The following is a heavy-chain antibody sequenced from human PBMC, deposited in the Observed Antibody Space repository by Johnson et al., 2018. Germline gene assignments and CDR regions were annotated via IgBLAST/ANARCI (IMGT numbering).Heavy chain of an antibody. CDR1: GFTFISYS. Sequence: VQLVQSGGGLLQPGGSLRLSCAASGFTFISYSMNWVRQAPGKGLEWVSYISSSSGTIYYADSVKGRFTISRNNAKNSLYLQMNSRRAEDTAGYYCARARAATDFGYYYFMDVWGKGTTVTVSS. CDR3: ARARAATDFGYYYFMDV. J-gene: IGHJ6*03. D-gene: IGHD6-13*01. V-gene: IGHV3-48*01. CDR2: ISSSSGTI.